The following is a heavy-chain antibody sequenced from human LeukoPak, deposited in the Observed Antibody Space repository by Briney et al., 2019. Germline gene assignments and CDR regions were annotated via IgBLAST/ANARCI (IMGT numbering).Heavy chain of an antibody. Sequence: SQTLSLTCAVSGGSISSGGYSWSWIRQPPGKGLEWIGYIYHSGSTYYNPSLKSRVTISVDRSENQFSLKLNSVTAADTAVYYCARLWRPDFVVVASTPRNWFDPWGQGTLVTVSS. D-gene: IGHD2-2*01. CDR3: ARLWRPDFVVVASTPRNWFDP. V-gene: IGHV4-30-2*01. J-gene: IGHJ5*02. CDR1: GGSISSGGYS. CDR2: IYHSGST.